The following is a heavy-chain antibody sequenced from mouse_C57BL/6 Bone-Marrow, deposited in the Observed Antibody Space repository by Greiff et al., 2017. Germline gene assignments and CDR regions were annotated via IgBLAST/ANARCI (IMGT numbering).Heavy chain of an antibody. D-gene: IGHD3-1*01. CDR1: GYTFTSYW. V-gene: IGHV1-55*01. CDR2: IYPTSGRT. CDR3: ARSGPLERSFAY. J-gene: IGHJ2*01. Sequence: QVQLKQPGAELVKPGASVKMSCKASGYTFTSYWITWVKQRPGQGLEWIGDIYPTSGRTNYNEKFKSKAILTVDTASNTAYMQLSSLTSEDSAVFYCARSGPLERSFAYWGQGNTLTVSS.